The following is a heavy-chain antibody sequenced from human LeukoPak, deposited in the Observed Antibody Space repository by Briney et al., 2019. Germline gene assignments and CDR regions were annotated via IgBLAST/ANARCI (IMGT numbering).Heavy chain of an antibody. D-gene: IGHD5-18*01. V-gene: IGHV4-59*01. Sequence: SETLSLTCTVSGDSISTNYWNWIRQPPGKGLEWIGFIYDSGSTTHNPSLKSRVTISEDTSKNQFSLKLSSVTAADTAVYYCATYVRRRGYSYGSHYFYYYMDVWGKGTTVTVSS. J-gene: IGHJ6*03. CDR2: IYDSGST. CDR1: GDSISTNY. CDR3: ATYVRRRGYSYGSHYFYYYMDV.